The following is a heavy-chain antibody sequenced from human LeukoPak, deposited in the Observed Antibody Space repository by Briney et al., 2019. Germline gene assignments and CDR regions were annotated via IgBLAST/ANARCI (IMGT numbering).Heavy chain of an antibody. CDR3: ASPYSSSWYSYFQH. CDR2: INPNSGGT. V-gene: IGHV1-2*02. D-gene: IGHD6-13*01. CDR1: GYTFTGYY. J-gene: IGHJ1*01. Sequence: ASVKVSCKASGYTFTGYYMHWVRRAPGQGLEWMGWINPNSGGTNYAQKFQGRVTMTRDTSISTAYMELSRLRSDDTAVYYCASPYSSSWYSYFQHWGQGTLVTVSS.